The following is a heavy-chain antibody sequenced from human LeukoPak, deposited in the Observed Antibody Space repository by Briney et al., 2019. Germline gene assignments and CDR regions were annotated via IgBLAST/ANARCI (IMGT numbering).Heavy chain of an antibody. CDR3: ARDSLPAANYGMDV. V-gene: IGHV1-2*02. CDR1: GYTFTGYY. J-gene: IGHJ6*02. D-gene: IGHD2-2*01. Sequence: GASVKVSCKASGYTFTGYYMHWVRQAPGQGLEWMGWINPNSGGTNYAQKFQGRVTMTRDTSISTAYMELSWLRSDDTAVYYCARDSLPAANYGMDVWGQGTTVTVSS. CDR2: INPNSGGT.